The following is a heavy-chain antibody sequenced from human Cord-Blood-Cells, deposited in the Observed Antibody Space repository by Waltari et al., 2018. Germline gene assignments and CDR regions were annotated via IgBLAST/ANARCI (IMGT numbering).Heavy chain of an antibody. V-gene: IGHV1-2*02. D-gene: IGHD3-22*01. CDR1: GYTFTGYY. Sequence: QVQLVQSGAEVKKPGASVKVSCKASGYTFTGYYMHWVRQATGQGLEWMGWNNPNSGVTNFAQKFQGRVTMTRDTSISTAYMELSRLRSDDTAVYYCARHYYDSSGYYHDFDYWGQGTLVTVSS. J-gene: IGHJ4*02. CDR2: NNPNSGVT. CDR3: ARHYYDSSGYYHDFDY.